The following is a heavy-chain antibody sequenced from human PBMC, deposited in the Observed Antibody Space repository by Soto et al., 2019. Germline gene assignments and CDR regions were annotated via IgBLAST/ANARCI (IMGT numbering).Heavy chain of an antibody. D-gene: IGHD2-2*01. CDR2: IKSKTAGETI. Sequence: VQLVESGGGWVKPGESLRLSCAVSGFTFTNVWMSWVRQAPGKGLEWVGRIKSKTAGETIDYAAVVKGRFTISRDDSKNTLYLQMNSLKTEATAVYYCTKIGPVAEELDSWGRGTLVTVSS. J-gene: IGHJ4*02. CDR1: GFTFTNVW. CDR3: TKIGPVAEELDS. V-gene: IGHV3-15*01.